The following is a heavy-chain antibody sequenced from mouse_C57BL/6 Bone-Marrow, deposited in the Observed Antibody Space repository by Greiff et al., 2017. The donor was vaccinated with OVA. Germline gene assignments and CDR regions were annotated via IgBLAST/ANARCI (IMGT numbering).Heavy chain of an antibody. D-gene: IGHD1-1*01. V-gene: IGHV7-3*01. CDR3: ASPHYYGSSMDY. CDR2: IRNKANGYTT. CDR1: GFTFTDYY. Sequence: EVKVVESGGGLVQPGGSLSLSCAASGFTFTDYYMSWVRQPPGKALEWLGFIRNKANGYTTEYSASVKGRFTISRDNSQSILYLQMNALRAEDSATYYCASPHYYGSSMDYWGQGTSVTVSS. J-gene: IGHJ4*01.